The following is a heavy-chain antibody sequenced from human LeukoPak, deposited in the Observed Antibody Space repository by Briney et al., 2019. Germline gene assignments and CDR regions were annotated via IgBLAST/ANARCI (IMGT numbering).Heavy chain of an antibody. CDR2: IYYSGNT. D-gene: IGHD4-17*01. CDR3: ARSSYGDPSFFDY. V-gene: IGHV4-39*01. CDR1: GVSISSSNSY. J-gene: IGHJ4*02. Sequence: SETLSLTCTVSGVSISSSNSYWGWIRQPPGKGLEWIGSIYYSGNTYYNASLKSQVSISIDTSKNQFSLKLTSVTAADTAVYYCARSSYGDPSFFDYWGQGTLVTVSS.